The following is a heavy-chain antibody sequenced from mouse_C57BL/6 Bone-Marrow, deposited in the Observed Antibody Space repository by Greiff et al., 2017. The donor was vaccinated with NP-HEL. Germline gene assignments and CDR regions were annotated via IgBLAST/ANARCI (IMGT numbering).Heavy chain of an antibody. J-gene: IGHJ2*01. CDR1: GYTFTSYW. D-gene: IGHD1-1*01. CDR3: ASYYYGSSPDY. V-gene: IGHV1-55*01. CDR2: IYPGSGST. Sequence: VQLQQPGAELVKPGASVKMSCKASGYTFTSYWITWVKQRPGQGLEWIGDIYPGSGSTNYNEKFKSKATLTVDTSSSPAYMQLSNLTSEDSAVYYCASYYYGSSPDYWGQGTTLTVSS.